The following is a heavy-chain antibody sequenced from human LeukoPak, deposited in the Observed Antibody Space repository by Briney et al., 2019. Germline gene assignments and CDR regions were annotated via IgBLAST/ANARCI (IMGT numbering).Heavy chain of an antibody. J-gene: IGHJ4*02. CDR2: ISSSSSYI. Sequence: GGSLRLSCAASGFTFSSYSMNWVRQAPGKGLEWVSYISSSSSYIDYADSVKGRFTISRDNAKSSLYLQMNSLRAEDTAVYYCAGTYYYDSSGYFVWGQGTLVTVSS. CDR3: AGTYYYDSSGYFV. D-gene: IGHD3-22*01. CDR1: GFTFSSYS. V-gene: IGHV3-21*01.